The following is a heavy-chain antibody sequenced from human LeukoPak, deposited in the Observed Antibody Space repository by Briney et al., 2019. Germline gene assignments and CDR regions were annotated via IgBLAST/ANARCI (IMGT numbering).Heavy chain of an antibody. D-gene: IGHD7-27*01. CDR3: AKDGDDGAPTGGDY. CDR2: IRYDGSNK. V-gene: IGHV3-30*02. CDR1: GFTFGSYG. Sequence: PGGSLRLSCAASGFTFGSYGMHWVRQAPGKGLEWVAFIRYDGSNKYYADSVKGRFTISRDNSKNTLYLQMNSLRAEDTAVYYCAKDGDDGAPTGGDYWGQGTLVTVSS. J-gene: IGHJ4*02.